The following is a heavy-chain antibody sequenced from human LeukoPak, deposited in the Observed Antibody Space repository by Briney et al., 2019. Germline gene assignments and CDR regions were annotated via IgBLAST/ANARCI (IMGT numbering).Heavy chain of an antibody. CDR1: GSSISSNKYY. Sequence: SETLSLTXTVSGSSISSNKYYWGWIRQPPGKGLEWIGSIYYSGSTYYNPSLKSRVTISVHTSKNQFSLKLSSVTAADTAVYYCATPYSGGYHGLDIWGQGTMVTVSS. CDR3: ATPYSGGYHGLDI. D-gene: IGHD1-26*01. J-gene: IGHJ3*02. CDR2: IYYSGST. V-gene: IGHV4-39*01.